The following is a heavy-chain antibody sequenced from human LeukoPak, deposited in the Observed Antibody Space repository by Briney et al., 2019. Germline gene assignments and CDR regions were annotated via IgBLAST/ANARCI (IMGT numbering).Heavy chain of an antibody. CDR1: GFTFSDYY. J-gene: IGHJ4*02. D-gene: IGHD3-3*01. CDR3: ARDRDFWSGYYSV. CDR2: ISNSGRNM. V-gene: IGHV3-11*04. Sequence: GGSLRLSCAASGFTFSDYYMSWVRQAQGKGLEWISYISNSGRNMFYGDSVKGPSTIYRDNAKNSLYLQMTSLRAEGTAVYYCARDRDFWSGYYSVWGQGTLVTVSS.